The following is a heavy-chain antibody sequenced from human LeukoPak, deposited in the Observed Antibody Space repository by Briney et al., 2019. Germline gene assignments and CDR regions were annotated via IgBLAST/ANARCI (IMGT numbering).Heavy chain of an antibody. CDR3: AIRDVWGSQDY. J-gene: IGHJ4*02. Sequence: SETLSLTCTVSGGSISSSSYYWGWIRQPPGKGLDWIGGIYYSGSTYYNPSLKSRVTISVDTSKNQFSLKLSSVTAADTAVYYCAIRDVWGSQDYWGQGTLVTVSS. D-gene: IGHD3-16*01. CDR2: IYYSGST. CDR1: GGSISSSSYY. V-gene: IGHV4-39*07.